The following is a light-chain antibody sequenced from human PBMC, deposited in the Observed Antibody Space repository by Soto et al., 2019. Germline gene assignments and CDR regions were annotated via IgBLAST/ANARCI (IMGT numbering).Light chain of an antibody. V-gene: IGLV1-44*01. J-gene: IGLJ2*01. CDR1: SSNIGDNT. CDR2: SNY. Sequence: QSVLTQPPSASGTPGQRVTISCSGSSSNIGDNTVSWFQQVPGMAPKLLIFSNYQRPSGVPDRFSGSKSGTSASLAISGLQSEDETEDYCATWDDSLNGVVFGGGTQLTVL. CDR3: ATWDDSLNGVV.